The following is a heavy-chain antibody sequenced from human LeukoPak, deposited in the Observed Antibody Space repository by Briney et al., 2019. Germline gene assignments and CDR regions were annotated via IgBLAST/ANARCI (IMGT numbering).Heavy chain of an antibody. J-gene: IGHJ4*02. CDR2: INHSGST. Sequence: PSETLSLTCAVYGGSFSGYYWSWIRQPPGKGLEWIGEINHSGSTNYNPSLKSRVTISVDTFKNQFSLKLSSVTAADTAVYYCASGGLPGDYWGQGTLVTVSS. V-gene: IGHV4-34*01. D-gene: IGHD2-2*01. CDR3: ASGGLPGDY. CDR1: GGSFSGYY.